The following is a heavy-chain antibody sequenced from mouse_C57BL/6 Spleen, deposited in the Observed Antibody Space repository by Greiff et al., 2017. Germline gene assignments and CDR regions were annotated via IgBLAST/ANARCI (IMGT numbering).Heavy chain of an antibody. D-gene: IGHD1-1*01. J-gene: IGHJ1*03. CDR2: IDPNSGGN. CDR3: ARSYYCSSGYFDV. V-gene: IGHV1-72*01. Sequence: QVQLQQPGAELVKPGASVKLSCKASGYPFTSYWLHWVKQRPGRGLEWIGRIDPNSGGNKYNEKFKSKAPLTVDKPSSTAYMQLSSLTSEDSAVYSCARSYYCSSGYFDVWGTGTTVTVSS. CDR1: GYPFTSYW.